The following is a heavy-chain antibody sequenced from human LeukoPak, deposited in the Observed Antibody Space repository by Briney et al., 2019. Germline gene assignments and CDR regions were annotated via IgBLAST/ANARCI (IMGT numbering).Heavy chain of an antibody. CDR2: ISPHNGGT. D-gene: IGHD4-11*01. CDR1: GYAFRNYA. V-gene: IGHV1-18*01. J-gene: IGHJ4*02. Sequence: ASVKVSCKGFGYAFRNYAVVWVRQTPRQGLEWMGWISPHNGGTQHSQNLQGRITMTIDAPTSTAYMELRSLTSDDTAVYYCVRVWDYSPRGRLDFWGQGTLVSVSS. CDR3: VRVWDYSPRGRLDF.